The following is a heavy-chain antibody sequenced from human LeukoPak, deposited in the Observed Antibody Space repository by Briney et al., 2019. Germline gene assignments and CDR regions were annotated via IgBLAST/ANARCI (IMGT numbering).Heavy chain of an antibody. V-gene: IGHV4-34*01. CDR1: GGSFSGYY. CDR3: ARARYGGNRYFDY. J-gene: IGHJ4*02. Sequence: PSETLSLTCAVYGGSFSGYYWSWIRQPPGKGLEWIGEINHSGSTNYNPSLKSRVTISVDTSKNLFSLKLSSVTAADTAVYYCARARYGGNRYFDYWGQGTLVTVSS. CDR2: INHSGST. D-gene: IGHD4-23*01.